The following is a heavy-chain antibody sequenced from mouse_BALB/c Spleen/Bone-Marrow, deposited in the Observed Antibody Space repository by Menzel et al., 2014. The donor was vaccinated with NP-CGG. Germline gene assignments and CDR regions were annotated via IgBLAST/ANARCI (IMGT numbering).Heavy chain of an antibody. CDR1: GYAFTNYL. Sequence: VQLQQSGAELVRPGTSVKVSCKASGYAFTNYLIEWVKQRPGQGLEWIGVINPGSGSSNYNENFKGKATLTADRSSSIAYMLLSSLTSDDSAVYFCARSRGYDVGPFAFWGQGTLVTVSA. V-gene: IGHV1-54*01. J-gene: IGHJ3*01. CDR2: INPGSGSS. D-gene: IGHD2-2*01. CDR3: ARSRGYDVGPFAF.